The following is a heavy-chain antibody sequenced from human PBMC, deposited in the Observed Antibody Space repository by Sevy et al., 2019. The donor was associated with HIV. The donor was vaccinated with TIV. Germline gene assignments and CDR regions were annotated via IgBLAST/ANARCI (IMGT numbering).Heavy chain of an antibody. J-gene: IGHJ4*02. CDR2: IKEDGSEK. V-gene: IGHV3-7*01. Sequence: GGSLRLSCAASGFTFSRYWMTWVRQAPGKGLEWVANIKEDGSEKYYVDSLKGRFTISRDNAKNSVYLQMNSLRAEDTAVYYCGRDPCHGGDCSIDYWGQGTLVTVSS. D-gene: IGHD2-21*02. CDR3: GRDPCHGGDCSIDY. CDR1: GFTFSRYW.